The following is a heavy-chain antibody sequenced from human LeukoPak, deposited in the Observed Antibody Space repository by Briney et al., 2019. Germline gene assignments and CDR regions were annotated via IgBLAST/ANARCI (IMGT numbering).Heavy chain of an antibody. CDR2: IYTSGST. V-gene: IGHV4-4*07. CDR1: GGSISSYY. J-gene: IGHJ2*01. D-gene: IGHD3-16*01. CDR3: ARDRNPTLTAAYWYFDL. Sequence: SETLSLTCTVSGGSISSYYWSWIRQPAGKGLEWIGRIYTSGSTNYNPSLKSRVTMSVDTSKNQFSLKLSSVTAADTAVYYCARDRNPTLTAAYWYFDLWGRGTLVNVSS.